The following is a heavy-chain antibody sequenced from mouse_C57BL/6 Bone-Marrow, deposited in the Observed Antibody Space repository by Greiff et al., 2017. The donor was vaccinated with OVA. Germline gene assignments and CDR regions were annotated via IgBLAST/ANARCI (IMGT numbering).Heavy chain of an antibody. CDR1: GFTFSDYG. D-gene: IGHD1-1*01. V-gene: IGHV5-17*01. Sequence: VKLMESGGGLVKPGGSLKLSCAASGFTFSDYGMHWVRQAPEKGLEWVAYISSGSSTIYYADTVQGRFTISRDNAKNSLFLQMTSLRSEDTAMYYCGSSYGYAMDYWGQGTSVTVSS. CDR2: ISSGSSTI. CDR3: GSSYGYAMDY. J-gene: IGHJ4*01.